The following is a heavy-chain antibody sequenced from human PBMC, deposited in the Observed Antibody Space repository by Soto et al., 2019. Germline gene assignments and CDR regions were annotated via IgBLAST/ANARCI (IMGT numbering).Heavy chain of an antibody. J-gene: IGHJ4*02. V-gene: IGHV4-38-2*01. Sequence: PSETLSLTCAVSGYSISSGYYWGWLRQPPGKGLEWIGHMYHSGSIYYNPSLQSRVTISMDTSKNEFSLKLTSVTAADTAVYYCGRQKGGGIYGDYVADCGQGTLVTVSS. CDR3: GRQKGGGIYGDYVAD. D-gene: IGHD4-17*01. CDR1: GYSISSGYY. CDR2: MYHSGSI.